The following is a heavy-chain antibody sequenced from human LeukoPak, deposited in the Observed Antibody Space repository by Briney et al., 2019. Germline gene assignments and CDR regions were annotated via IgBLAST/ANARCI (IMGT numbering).Heavy chain of an antibody. CDR3: AKDIRDFWSGRTDYYYYYGMDV. V-gene: IGHV3-9*01. Sequence: GGSLRLSCAASGFTFDDYAMHWVRQAPGKGLEWVSGISWNSGSIGYADSVKGRFTISRDNAKNSLYLQMNSLRAEDTALYYCAKDIRDFWSGRTDYYYYYGMDVWGQGTTVTVSS. CDR2: ISWNSGSI. D-gene: IGHD3-3*01. CDR1: GFTFDDYA. J-gene: IGHJ6*02.